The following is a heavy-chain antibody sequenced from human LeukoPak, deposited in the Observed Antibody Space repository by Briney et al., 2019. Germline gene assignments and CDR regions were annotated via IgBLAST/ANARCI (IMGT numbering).Heavy chain of an antibody. CDR1: GYTFTGYY. D-gene: IGHD5-18*01. Sequence: ASVKVSCKASGYTFTGYYMHGVRQAPGQGLEWMGWINPNSGGTNYAQKFQGRVTMTRDTSISTAYMELSRLTSDDTAVYYCARDPPVGIQPGVDWGQGTLVTVSS. J-gene: IGHJ4*02. CDR2: INPNSGGT. CDR3: ARDPPVGIQPGVD. V-gene: IGHV1-2*02.